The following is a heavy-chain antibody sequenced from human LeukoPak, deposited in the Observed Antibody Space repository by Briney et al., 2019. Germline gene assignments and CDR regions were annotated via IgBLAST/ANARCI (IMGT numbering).Heavy chain of an antibody. CDR1: QFTFSSYN. CDR3: AREVFWSGYFANLHFDY. J-gene: IGHJ4*02. D-gene: IGHD3-3*01. Sequence: GGSLRLSCAASQFTFSSYNMNWVRQAPGKGLEWVSSISSTSRYIYYADSVKGRFTISRDNAKNSLFLQMNSLRAEDTAVYYCAREVFWSGYFANLHFDYWGRGTLVTVSS. V-gene: IGHV3-21*06. CDR2: ISSTSRYI.